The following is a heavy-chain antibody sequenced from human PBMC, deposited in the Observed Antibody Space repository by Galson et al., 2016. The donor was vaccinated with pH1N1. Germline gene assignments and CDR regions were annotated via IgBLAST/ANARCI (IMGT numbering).Heavy chain of an antibody. J-gene: IGHJ6*02. D-gene: IGHD2-2*01. CDR2: IIPIFGTE. CDR1: GGTFSSYA. V-gene: IGHV1-69*13. CDR3: ATTTSVIVVVAAAMGDYYYGMDV. Sequence: SVKVSCKASGGTFSSYAISWVRQAPGQGLEWMGGIIPIFGTENYAQKFQGRVTITADESTSTAYMERSSLRSEDTAVYYCATTTSVIVVVAAAMGDYYYGMDVWGQGTTVTVSS.